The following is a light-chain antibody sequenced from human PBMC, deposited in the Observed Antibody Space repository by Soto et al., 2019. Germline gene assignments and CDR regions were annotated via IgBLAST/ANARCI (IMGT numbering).Light chain of an antibody. CDR2: AAS. CDR1: QGISTY. CDR3: QQCCWHWT. V-gene: IGKV1-12*01. J-gene: IGKJ1*01. Sequence: IEMTQTPTSVSASIGDRVSITCRASQGISTYLGWYQQKPGKAPKLLIYAASSLQTGVPSRFSGSGSGTEFTLSITSLQPDDFATYYCQQCCWHWTSGQVAKVDI.